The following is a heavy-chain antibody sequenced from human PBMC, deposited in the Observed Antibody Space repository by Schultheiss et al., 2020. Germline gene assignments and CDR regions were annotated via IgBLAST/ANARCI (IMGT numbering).Heavy chain of an antibody. Sequence: GGSLRLSCAASGFTFSDSWMNWVRQAPGKGLEWVADIKRDGSEIYYVDSVKGRFTISRDNSKNSLYLQMNSLGADDTAVYYCARLTSGYQNFYFSYYMDVWGKGTTVTVSS. CDR3: ARLTSGYQNFYFSYYMDV. D-gene: IGHD3-22*01. CDR1: GFTFSDSW. CDR2: IKRDGSEI. J-gene: IGHJ6*03. V-gene: IGHV3-7*01.